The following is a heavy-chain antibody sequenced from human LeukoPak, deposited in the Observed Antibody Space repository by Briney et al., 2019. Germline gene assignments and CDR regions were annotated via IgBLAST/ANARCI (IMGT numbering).Heavy chain of an antibody. Sequence: GGSLRLSCAASGFTFSSYSMNWVRQAPGKGLEWVSSISSSSSYIYYADSVKGRFTISRDNAKNSLYLQMNSLRAEDTAVYYSARGDDILTGAVDYWGQGTLVTVSS. CDR1: GFTFSSYS. J-gene: IGHJ4*02. CDR2: ISSSSSYI. CDR3: ARGDDILTGAVDY. D-gene: IGHD3-9*01. V-gene: IGHV3-21*01.